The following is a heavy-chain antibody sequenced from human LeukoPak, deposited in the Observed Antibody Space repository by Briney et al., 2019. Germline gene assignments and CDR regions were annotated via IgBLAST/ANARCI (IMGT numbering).Heavy chain of an antibody. J-gene: IGHJ3*02. CDR1: GFTFSIYG. Sequence: GGSLTLFCAASGFTFSIYGMLWLRQAPGKGLEWVTFIRYDGSDKYYADSVKGRFTIPRDNSKNTLYLQMNNLRAEDTAVYYCARDRRLMVTGVDALDIWGQGTMVTVSS. V-gene: IGHV3-30*02. CDR3: ARDRRLMVTGVDALDI. D-gene: IGHD5-18*01. CDR2: IRYDGSDK.